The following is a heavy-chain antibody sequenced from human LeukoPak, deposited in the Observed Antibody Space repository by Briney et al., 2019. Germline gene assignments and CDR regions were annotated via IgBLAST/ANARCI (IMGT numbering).Heavy chain of an antibody. V-gene: IGHV4-59*01. Sequence: PSETLSLTCTVSGGSISSYYWSWIRQPPGKGLEWIGYIYCSGSTNYNPSLKSRVTISVDTSKNQFSLKLSSVTAADTAVYYCARVTMGYDAFDIWGQGTMVTVSS. CDR2: IYCSGST. J-gene: IGHJ3*02. CDR3: ARVTMGYDAFDI. CDR1: GGSISSYY. D-gene: IGHD3-10*01.